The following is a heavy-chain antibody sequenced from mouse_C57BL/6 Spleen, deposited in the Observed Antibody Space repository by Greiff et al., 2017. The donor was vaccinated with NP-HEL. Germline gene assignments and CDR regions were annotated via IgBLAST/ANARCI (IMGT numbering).Heavy chain of an antibody. D-gene: IGHD1-1*01. CDR2: ISSGGDYI. J-gene: IGHJ3*01. V-gene: IGHV5-9-1*02. Sequence: EVMLVESGEGLVKPGGSLKLSCAASGFTFSSYAMSWVRQTPEKRLEWVAYISSGGDYIYYADTVKGRFTISRDNARNTLYLQMSSLKSEDTAMYYCTRDRYYGGFAYWGQGTLVTVSA. CDR3: TRDRYYGGFAY. CDR1: GFTFSSYA.